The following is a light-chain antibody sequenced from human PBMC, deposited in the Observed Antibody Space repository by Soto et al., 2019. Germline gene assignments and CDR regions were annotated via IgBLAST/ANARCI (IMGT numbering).Light chain of an antibody. CDR1: NIGSKS. Sequence: SYELTQPPSVSVAPGETARITCGGTNIGSKSVHWYQHKPGQAPVLVIYYNSDRPSGIPERFSGSNSGNTATLTISRVEAGDEADYYCQVWDSSSYVVFGGGTKVTVL. CDR2: YNS. V-gene: IGLV3-21*04. J-gene: IGLJ2*01. CDR3: QVWDSSSYVV.